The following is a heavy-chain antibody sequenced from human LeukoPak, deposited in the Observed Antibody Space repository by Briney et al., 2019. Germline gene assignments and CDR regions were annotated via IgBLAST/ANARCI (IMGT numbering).Heavy chain of an antibody. CDR2: IGYDGSNT. J-gene: IGHJ4*02. Sequence: GGSLILSCAASGFIFSSYGIHLVRQAPGKGLEWVATIGYDGSNTYYADSVKGRFTISRDNSKNTLYLQMNSLRAEDTAVYYCARRGDSGSHRYIDYWGQGALVTVSS. V-gene: IGHV3-33*01. D-gene: IGHD1-26*01. CDR1: GFIFSSYG. CDR3: ARRGDSGSHRYIDY.